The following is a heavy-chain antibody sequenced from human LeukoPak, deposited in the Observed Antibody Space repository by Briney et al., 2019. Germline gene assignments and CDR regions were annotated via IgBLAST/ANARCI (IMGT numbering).Heavy chain of an antibody. CDR2: IYSGNNT. D-gene: IGHD6-19*01. J-gene: IGHJ4*02. CDR1: GFTFSSYA. Sequence: SGGSLRLSCAASGFTFSSYAMSWVRQAPGKGLEWVSVIYSGNNTYYADSVKGRFTISRDNSKNTVYLQMNSLRAEGTAVYYCARDSIAVAGTFDYWGQGTLVTVSS. CDR3: ARDSIAVAGTFDY. V-gene: IGHV3-66*01.